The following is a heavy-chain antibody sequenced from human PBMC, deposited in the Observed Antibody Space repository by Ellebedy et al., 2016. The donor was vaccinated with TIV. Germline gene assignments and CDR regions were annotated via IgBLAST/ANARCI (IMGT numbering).Heavy chain of an antibody. J-gene: IGHJ4*02. CDR1: GFTFSSYA. Sequence: GGSLRLXXAASGFTFSSYAMSWVRQAPGKGLEWVSAISGSGGSTYYADSVKGRFTISRDNSKNTLYLQMNSLRAEDTAVYYCAKDGVVPAAIRGTRPVDYWGQGTLVTVSS. CDR2: ISGSGGST. D-gene: IGHD2-2*02. CDR3: AKDGVVPAAIRGTRPVDY. V-gene: IGHV3-23*01.